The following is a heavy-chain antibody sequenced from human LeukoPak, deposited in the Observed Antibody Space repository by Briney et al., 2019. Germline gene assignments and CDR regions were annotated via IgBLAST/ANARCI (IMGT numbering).Heavy chain of an antibody. CDR3: ASLRLSWPKLRYFDWPTPRYYYYGMDV. D-gene: IGHD3-9*01. CDR1: GYTFTGYY. CDR2: INPNSGGT. V-gene: IGHV1-2*02. Sequence: ASVKVSCKASGYTFTGYYMHWVRQAPGQGLEWMGWINPNSGGTNYAQKFQGRVTITADESTSTAYMELSSLRSEDTAVYYCASLRLSWPKLRYFDWPTPRYYYYGMDVWGQGTTVTVSS. J-gene: IGHJ6*02.